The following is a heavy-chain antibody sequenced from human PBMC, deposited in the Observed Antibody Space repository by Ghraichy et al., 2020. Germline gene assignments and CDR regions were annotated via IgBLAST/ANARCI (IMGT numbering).Heavy chain of an antibody. CDR3: MCSRRGSSYDY. V-gene: IGHV3-7*01. Sequence: ESLRLSCAASGFTFSNYWMAWVRQAPVKGLEWVANIKDDGSDKYYVGSVKGRFTISRDNAKNSLYLQMNSLRDEDTAVYFCMCSRRGSSYDYWGQGTLVTVSA. J-gene: IGHJ4*02. CDR1: GFTFSNYW. D-gene: IGHD2-2*01. CDR2: IKDDGSDK.